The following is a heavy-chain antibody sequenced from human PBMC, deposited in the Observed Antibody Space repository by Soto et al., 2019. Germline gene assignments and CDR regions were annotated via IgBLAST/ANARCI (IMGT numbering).Heavy chain of an antibody. J-gene: IGHJ4*02. V-gene: IGHV5-10-1*01. CDR2: IDPSDSYT. CDR1: GYSFTSYW. CDR3: ASLNGDYRYY. Sequence: GESLKISCKGSGYSFTSYWISWVRQMPGKGLEWMGRIDPSDSYTNYSPSFQGHVTISADKSISTAYLQWSSLKASDTAAYYCASLNGDYRYYWGQGTLVTVSS. D-gene: IGHD4-17*01.